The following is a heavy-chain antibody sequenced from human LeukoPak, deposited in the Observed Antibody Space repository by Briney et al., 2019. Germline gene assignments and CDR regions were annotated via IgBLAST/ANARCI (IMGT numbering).Heavy chain of an antibody. J-gene: IGHJ4*02. Sequence: SLRLSCAASGFTFSRYNMNWVRQAPGEGLEWVSSISSSSSYIYYADSVKGRFTISRDNAKNSLYLQTNSLRAEDTAVYYCARDGDPYYYDSSAKGYWGRGTLVTVSS. CDR3: ARDGDPYYYDSSAKGY. V-gene: IGHV3-21*01. CDR1: GFTFSRYN. D-gene: IGHD3-22*01. CDR2: ISSSSSYI.